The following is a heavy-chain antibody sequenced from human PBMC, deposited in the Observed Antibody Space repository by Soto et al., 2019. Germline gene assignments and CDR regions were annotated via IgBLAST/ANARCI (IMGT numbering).Heavy chain of an antibody. J-gene: IGHJ6*02. Sequence: QVQLVQSGAELRKPGSSVKVSCKASGGTFSDYTINWVRQAPGQRLEWMGGIIPIFDTANYAEKFQGRVTITAAESKSTSFMEVSSLRSEDTAVYYCARNGTLTGYSYGMDVWGQGTMVTVSS. CDR1: GGTFSDYT. D-gene: IGHD1-1*01. CDR2: IIPIFDTA. V-gene: IGHV1-69*01. CDR3: ARNGTLTGYSYGMDV.